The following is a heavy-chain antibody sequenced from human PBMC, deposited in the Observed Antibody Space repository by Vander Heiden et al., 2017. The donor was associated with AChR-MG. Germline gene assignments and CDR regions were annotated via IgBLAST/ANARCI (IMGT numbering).Heavy chain of an antibody. V-gene: IGHV3-23*01. CDR2: ISGSGGST. CDR1: GFTFSSYA. D-gene: IGHD4-17*01. CDR3: AKVITDYGGNVEYYYYYMDV. J-gene: IGHJ6*03. Sequence: EVQLLESGGGLVQPGGSLRLSCSASGFTFSSYAISWVRQAPGKGLEWVSAISGSGGSTYYADSVKGRFTISRDNSKNTLYLQMNSLRAEDTAVYYCAKVITDYGGNVEYYYYYMDVWGKGATGTVAS.